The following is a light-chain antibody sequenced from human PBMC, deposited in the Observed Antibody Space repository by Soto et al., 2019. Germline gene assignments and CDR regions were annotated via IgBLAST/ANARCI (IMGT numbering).Light chain of an antibody. CDR3: QQAHSFPLT. V-gene: IGKV1-39*01. CDR1: QSITIY. J-gene: IGKJ5*01. Sequence: DIQTPPSPSSLSTSVGDRVTITCXASQSITIYLNWYQQKPGEAPNLLIFGASTLQSGVPSRFRGSGSGADFTLTISSLQPEDFATCYCQQAHSFPLTFGQGTRLEIK. CDR2: GAS.